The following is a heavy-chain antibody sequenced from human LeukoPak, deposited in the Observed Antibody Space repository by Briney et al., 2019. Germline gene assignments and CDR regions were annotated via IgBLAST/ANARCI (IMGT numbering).Heavy chain of an antibody. Sequence: ALVKVSCKASGYTFAAYFIHWVRQAPGQGLEWMGRINPNGGDTNYAQKFQGRVTMTGDTSSSTAYMELSSLRPDDTSMYFCARVGFTTSWSNFDYWGQGTLVTVSS. V-gene: IGHV1-2*06. J-gene: IGHJ4*02. CDR1: GYTFAAYF. D-gene: IGHD2-2*01. CDR3: ARVGFTTSWSNFDY. CDR2: INPNGGDT.